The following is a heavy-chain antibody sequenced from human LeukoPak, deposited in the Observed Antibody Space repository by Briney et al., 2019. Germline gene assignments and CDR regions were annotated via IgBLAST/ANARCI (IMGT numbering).Heavy chain of an antibody. CDR2: IYHSGST. Sequence: PSETLSLTCTVSGGSISSGDYYWSWIRQHPGRGPEWIGNIYHSGSTHYNPSLRSRLTISVDTSKNQFSLRLSSVTAADTAVYYCAREGTNRGMDVWGQGTTVTVSS. CDR1: GGSISSGDYY. V-gene: IGHV4-30-4*01. CDR3: AREGTNRGMDV. J-gene: IGHJ6*02. D-gene: IGHD2-8*01.